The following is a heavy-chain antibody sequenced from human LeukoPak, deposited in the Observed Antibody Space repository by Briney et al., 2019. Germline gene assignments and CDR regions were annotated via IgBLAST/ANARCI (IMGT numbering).Heavy chain of an antibody. CDR3: ARLRSSSRMPRGFDP. Sequence: ASVKVSCKASGYTFTGYYMHWVRQAPGQGLEWMGWINPNSGGTNYAQKFQGRVTMTRDTSISTAYMELSRLRSDDTAVYYCARLRSSSRMPRGFDPWGQGTLVTVSS. V-gene: IGHV1-2*02. CDR2: INPNSGGT. J-gene: IGHJ5*02. CDR1: GYTFTGYY. D-gene: IGHD6-13*01.